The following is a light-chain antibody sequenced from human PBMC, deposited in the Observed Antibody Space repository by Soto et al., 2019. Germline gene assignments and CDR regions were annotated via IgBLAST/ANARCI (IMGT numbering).Light chain of an antibody. J-gene: IGKJ5*01. CDR2: AAS. V-gene: IGKV1-39*01. Sequence: DIQMTQSPSSLSASVGDRVTITCRASQSISSYLNWYQQKPGKAPKLLIYAASSLQSGVPSRFSGSGSGTDFTLTISSLQPEDFATYYCQQSYSTPITFVPVTRLEIK. CDR1: QSISSY. CDR3: QQSYSTPIT.